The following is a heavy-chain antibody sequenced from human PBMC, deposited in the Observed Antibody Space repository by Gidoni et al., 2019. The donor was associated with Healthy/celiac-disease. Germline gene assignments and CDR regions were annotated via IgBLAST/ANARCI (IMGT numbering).Heavy chain of an antibody. V-gene: IGHV1-69*06. D-gene: IGHD6-19*01. CDR1: GGTFSSYA. J-gene: IGHJ6*02. Sequence: QVQLVQSGAAVTKPGSSVQVSCKASGGTFSSYAISWVRQAPGQGLEWMGGIIPICGTANYAQKFQGRVTITADKSTSTAYMELSSLRSEDTAVYYCARATVGSSGWYAKENYYYYGMDVWGQGTTVTVSS. CDR2: IIPICGTA. CDR3: ARATVGSSGWYAKENYYYYGMDV.